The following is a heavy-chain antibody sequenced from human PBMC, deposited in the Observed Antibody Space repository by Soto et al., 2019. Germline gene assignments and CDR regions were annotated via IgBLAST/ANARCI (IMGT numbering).Heavy chain of an antibody. Sequence: EVQLVETGGGLIQPGGSLRLSCAASGFTVSSNYMSWVRQAPGQGLEWVSFICSGGRTYYADSVKGRFTISRDNSKNTLYLQMNSLRAEDTAVYYCAREAISSDYFDYWGQGTLVIVSS. CDR1: GFTVSSNY. V-gene: IGHV3-53*02. J-gene: IGHJ4*02. CDR3: AREAISSDYFDY. CDR2: ICSGGRT. D-gene: IGHD3-22*01.